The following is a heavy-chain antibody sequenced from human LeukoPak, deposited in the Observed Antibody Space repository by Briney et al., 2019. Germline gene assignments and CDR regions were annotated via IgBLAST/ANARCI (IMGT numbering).Heavy chain of an antibody. D-gene: IGHD3-3*01. CDR3: QSRFLEWLLDY. CDR1: GGSISSSNYY. V-gene: IGHV4-39*01. CDR2: IYYGGYT. J-gene: IGHJ4*02. Sequence: PSETLSLTCTVSGGSISSSNYYWGWISQPPGTGLEWIGSIYYGGYTYYNPSLKSRVTISVDTSKNQFSLKLSSVTAADTAIYYCQSRFLEWLLDYWGQGTLVTVSS.